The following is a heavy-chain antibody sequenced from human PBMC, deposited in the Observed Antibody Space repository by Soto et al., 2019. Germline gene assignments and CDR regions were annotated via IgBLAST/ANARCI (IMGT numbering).Heavy chain of an antibody. D-gene: IGHD2-2*01. CDR2: ISGSGGST. V-gene: IGHV3-23*01. Sequence: PGGSLRLSCAASGFTFSSYAMSWVRQAPGKGLEWISAISGSGGSTYYADSVKGRFTISRDNSKNTLYLQMNSLRAEDTAVYYCAKVACSSTSCYVDYWGQGTLVTVSS. J-gene: IGHJ4*01. CDR3: AKVACSSTSCYVDY. CDR1: GFTFSSYA.